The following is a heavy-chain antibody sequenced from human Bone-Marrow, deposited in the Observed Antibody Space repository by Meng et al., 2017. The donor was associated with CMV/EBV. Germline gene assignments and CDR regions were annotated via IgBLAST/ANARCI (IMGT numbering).Heavy chain of an antibody. Sequence: GYGFTCSSYAMSWVRQAPGKGMEWVSAISGSGGRTYYADSVKGRFTISRDNSKNTLYLQMNSLRAEDTAVYYCAKLSLVVPAAPLDYWGQGTLVTVSS. D-gene: IGHD2-2*01. CDR2: ISGSGGRT. V-gene: IGHV3-23*01. CDR1: GFTCSSYA. CDR3: AKLSLVVPAAPLDY. J-gene: IGHJ4*02.